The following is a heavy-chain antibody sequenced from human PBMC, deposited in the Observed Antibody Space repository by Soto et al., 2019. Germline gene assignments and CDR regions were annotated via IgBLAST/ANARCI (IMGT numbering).Heavy chain of an antibody. D-gene: IGHD4-4*01. Sequence: GGSLRLSCASSGFTFISYGMHWVRQAPGKGLEWVAVIWYDGSNKYYADSVKGRFAISRDNSKNTLYLQMNSLRAEDTAVYYCASMGLQQFDYWGQGTLVTVSS. CDR1: GFTFISYG. CDR2: IWYDGSNK. V-gene: IGHV3-33*01. CDR3: ASMGLQQFDY. J-gene: IGHJ4*02.